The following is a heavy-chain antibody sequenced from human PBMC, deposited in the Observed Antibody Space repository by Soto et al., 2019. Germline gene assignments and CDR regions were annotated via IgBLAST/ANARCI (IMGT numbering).Heavy chain of an antibody. D-gene: IGHD3-10*01. J-gene: IGHJ4*02. CDR3: AKDQTSGSYYNDNYYFDY. CDR2: ISGSGAGT. V-gene: IGHV3-23*01. Sequence: GGSLRLSCAASGFTFTSYAMTWVRQAPGKGLEWVSGISGSGAGTYYADSVKGRFTISRDNSRYTLYLQMNSLRAEDTAVYYCAKDQTSGSYYNDNYYFDYWGQGTLVTVSS. CDR1: GFTFTSYA.